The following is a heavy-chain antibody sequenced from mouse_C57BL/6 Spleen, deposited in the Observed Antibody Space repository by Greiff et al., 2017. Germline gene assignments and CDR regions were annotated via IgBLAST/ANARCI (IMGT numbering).Heavy chain of an antibody. Sequence: VQRVESGAELVRPGTSVKVSCKASGYAFTNYLIEWVKQRPGQGLEWIGVINPGSGGTNYDEKFKGKATLTADKSSSTAYMQLSSLTSEDSAVYFCARSLIRGTWFAYWGQGTLVTVSA. CDR2: INPGSGGT. D-gene: IGHD1-2*01. J-gene: IGHJ3*01. CDR3: ARSLIRGTWFAY. CDR1: GYAFTNYL. V-gene: IGHV1-54*01.